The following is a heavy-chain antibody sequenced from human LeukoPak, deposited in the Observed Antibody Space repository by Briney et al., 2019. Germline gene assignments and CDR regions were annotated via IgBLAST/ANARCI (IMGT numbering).Heavy chain of an antibody. CDR1: GFTFSSYE. CDR3: ARVGKDGDAPRFDY. J-gene: IGHJ4*02. Sequence: GGALRLSCAASGFTFSSYEMNWVRQAPGKGLEWVSYISSSGSTIYYADSVTGRFTISRDNAKNSLYLQMNSLRAEDTAVYYCARVGKDGDAPRFDYWGQGTLVTVSS. CDR2: ISSSGSTI. D-gene: IGHD4-17*01. V-gene: IGHV3-48*03.